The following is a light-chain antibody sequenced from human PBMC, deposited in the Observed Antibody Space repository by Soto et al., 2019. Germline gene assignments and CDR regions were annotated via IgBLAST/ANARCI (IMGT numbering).Light chain of an antibody. Sequence: IQITQTPSTLSASVGDRVTITCVASHSVTTWLAWCQQKPGKAPKLLIYKASNLESGLPSRFTGSGSGTEFTLTISSLQSDDFTRYYCQQYSTYPITSGQGTRLEI. CDR1: HSVTTW. CDR3: QQYSTYPIT. J-gene: IGKJ5*01. CDR2: KAS. V-gene: IGKV1-5*03.